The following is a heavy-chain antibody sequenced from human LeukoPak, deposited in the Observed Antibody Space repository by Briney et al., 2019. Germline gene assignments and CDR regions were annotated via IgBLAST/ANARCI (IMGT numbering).Heavy chain of an antibody. V-gene: IGHV3-7*01. CDR1: GFTFSSYW. J-gene: IGHJ4*02. CDR3: ARDHYNWTPDQGYKVFDY. D-gene: IGHD1-1*01. Sequence: GGSLRLSCAASGFTFSSYWMSWVRQAPGKGLEWVANIKQDGSGEYYVDSVKGRFTISRDNAKKSVHLQMNSLRAEDTAVYYCARDHYNWTPDQGYKVFDYWGQGSLVTVSS. CDR2: IKQDGSGE.